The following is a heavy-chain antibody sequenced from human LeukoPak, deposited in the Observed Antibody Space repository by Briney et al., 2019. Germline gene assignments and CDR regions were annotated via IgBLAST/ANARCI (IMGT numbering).Heavy chain of an antibody. D-gene: IGHD4-17*01. Sequence: GGSLRLSCAASGFTFSSYGMHWVRQAPGKGLEWVAVISYDGSNKYYADSVKGRFTISRDNSKNTLYLQMNSLRAEDTAVYYCAKDTGPVWGQGTMVTVSS. V-gene: IGHV3-30*18. CDR2: ISYDGSNK. CDR3: AKDTGPV. J-gene: IGHJ3*01. CDR1: GFTFSSYG.